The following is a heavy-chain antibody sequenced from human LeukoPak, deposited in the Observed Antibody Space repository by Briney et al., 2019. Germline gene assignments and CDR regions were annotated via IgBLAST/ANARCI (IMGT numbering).Heavy chain of an antibody. D-gene: IGHD2-8*01. V-gene: IGHV4-39*07. CDR2: IYYSGST. J-gene: IGHJ4*02. CDR3: ARVLHAPKFIDS. CDR1: GGSISSSSYY. Sequence: SETLSLTCTVSGGSISSSSYYWGWIRQPPGKGLEWIGSIYYSGSTYYNPSLESRVTMSLDTSQNQFSLNLTSVTAADTALYFCARVLHAPKFIDSWGQGTLVTVSS.